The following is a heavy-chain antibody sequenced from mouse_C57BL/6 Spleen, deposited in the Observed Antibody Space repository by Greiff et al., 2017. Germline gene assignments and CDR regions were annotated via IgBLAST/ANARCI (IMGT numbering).Heavy chain of an antibody. CDR2: IRLKSDNYAT. Sequence: EVQLQESGGGLVQPGGSMKLSCVASGFTFSNYWMNWVRQSPEKGLEWVAQIRLKSDNYATHYAESVKGRFTISRDDSKSSVYLQMNNLRAEDTGIYYCTGCDGYYDAMDYWGQGTSVTVSS. V-gene: IGHV6-3*01. J-gene: IGHJ4*01. CDR3: TGCDGYYDAMDY. CDR1: GFTFSNYW. D-gene: IGHD2-3*01.